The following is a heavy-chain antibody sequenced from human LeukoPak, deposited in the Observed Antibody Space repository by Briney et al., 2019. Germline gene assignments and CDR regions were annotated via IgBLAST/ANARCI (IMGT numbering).Heavy chain of an antibody. CDR2: ISSSSTYI. V-gene: IGHV3-21*01. J-gene: IGHJ3*02. CDR3: AGDYEGNLAFDI. D-gene: IGHD4-23*01. Sequence: MPGGSLRLSCAASGFSFSNCSMNWVRQAPGKGLEWVSSISSSSTYIYYADSLEGRFTISRDNVRNSLYLQTNSLTAEDTAVYYCAGDYEGNLAFDIWGQGTMVTVSS. CDR1: GFSFSNCS.